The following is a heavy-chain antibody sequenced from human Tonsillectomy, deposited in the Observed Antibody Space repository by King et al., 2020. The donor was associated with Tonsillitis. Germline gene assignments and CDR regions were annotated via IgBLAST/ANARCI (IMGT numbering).Heavy chain of an antibody. Sequence: VQLVESGGGVVQPGRSLRLSCAASGFTFSTYGIHWVRQAPGKGLGWVAVISYDGSNKYYADSVKGRFTISRDNSKNTLYLQMNSLRAEDTAVYYCAKARSSGWYAVDYWGQGTLVTVSS. V-gene: IGHV3-30*18. CDR2: ISYDGSNK. D-gene: IGHD6-19*01. CDR3: AKARSSGWYAVDY. CDR1: GFTFSTYG. J-gene: IGHJ4*02.